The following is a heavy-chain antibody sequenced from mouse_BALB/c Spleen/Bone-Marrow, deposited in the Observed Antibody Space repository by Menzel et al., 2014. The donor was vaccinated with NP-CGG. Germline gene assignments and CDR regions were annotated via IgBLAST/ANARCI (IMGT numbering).Heavy chain of an antibody. V-gene: IGHV1S16*01. J-gene: IGHJ2*01. CDR3: TIGGFDY. CDR2: INPSNGGT. CDR1: GYTFTSYW. Sequence: QVQLQQSGAELVKPGASVKLSCKASGYTFTSYWMNWVKLRPGQGFEWIGEINPSNGGTNYNEKFKRKATLTVDKSSSTAYMQLSSLTSEDSAVYYCTIGGFDYWGQGTTLTVSS.